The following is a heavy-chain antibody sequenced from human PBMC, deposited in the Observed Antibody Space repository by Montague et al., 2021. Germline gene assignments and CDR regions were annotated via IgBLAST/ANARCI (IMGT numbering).Heavy chain of an antibody. Sequence: CAISGDSVSSNDATWNWIKQSPSRGPERLGRTYYRPKRYNEYALSVKSRITVNPDTSKNQFSLLLNSVTPEDTAVYYCARGWQKRFDPWGQGTLVTVSS. J-gene: IGHJ5*02. CDR1: GDSVSSNDAT. CDR2: TYYRPKRYN. V-gene: IGHV6-1*01. CDR3: ARGWQKRFDP. D-gene: IGHD5-24*01.